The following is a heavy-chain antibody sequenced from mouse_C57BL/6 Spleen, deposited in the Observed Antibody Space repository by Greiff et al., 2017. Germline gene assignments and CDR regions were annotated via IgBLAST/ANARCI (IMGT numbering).Heavy chain of an antibody. CDR3: ARKKNYDGYWDYAMDY. J-gene: IGHJ4*01. CDR1: GYTFTSYW. V-gene: IGHV1-69*01. D-gene: IGHD2-3*01. Sequence: QVQLQQPGAELVMPGASVKLSCKASGYTFTSYWMHWVKQRPGQGLEWIGEIDPSDSYTNYNQKFKGKSTLTVDKSSSTAYMQLSSLTSEDSAVYYCARKKNYDGYWDYAMDYWGQGTSVTVSS. CDR2: IDPSDSYT.